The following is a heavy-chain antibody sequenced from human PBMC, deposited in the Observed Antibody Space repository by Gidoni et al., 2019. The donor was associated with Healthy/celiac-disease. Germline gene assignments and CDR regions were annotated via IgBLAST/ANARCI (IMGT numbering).Heavy chain of an antibody. CDR3: ARDPLGARWNYYYYGMDV. CDR2: IWYDGSNK. Sequence: QVQLVESGGGVVQPGRSLRLSCAASGFTFSSYGLHWVRQAPGKGLAWVAVIWYDGSNKYYADSVKGRFTISRDNSKNTLYLQMNSLRAEDTAVYYCARDPLGARWNYYYYGMDVWGQGTTVTVSS. V-gene: IGHV3-33*08. D-gene: IGHD3-16*01. J-gene: IGHJ6*02. CDR1: GFTFSSYG.